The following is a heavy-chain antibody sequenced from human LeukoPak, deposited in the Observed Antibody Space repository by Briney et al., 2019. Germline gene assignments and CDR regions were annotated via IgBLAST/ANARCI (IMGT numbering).Heavy chain of an antibody. Sequence: KSSETLSLTCTVSGGSIKNIIYYCGWIRQPPGKGLERIGSVFYSGTTYFNPSLKSRVTISVDTSKNQFSLNLSSVTAADTAVYYCASRPSFYDDHTPSYYSYMDVWGKGATVTVSS. V-gene: IGHV4-39*01. CDR2: VFYSGTT. CDR1: GGSIKNIIYY. J-gene: IGHJ6*03. CDR3: ASRPSFYDDHTPSYYSYMDV. D-gene: IGHD5/OR15-5a*01.